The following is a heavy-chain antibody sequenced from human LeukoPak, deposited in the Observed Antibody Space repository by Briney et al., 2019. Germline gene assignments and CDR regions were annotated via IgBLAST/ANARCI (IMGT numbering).Heavy chain of an antibody. V-gene: IGHV3-30*04. CDR3: ARERYYDILTGPVQRHYYGMDV. CDR2: ISYDGSNK. D-gene: IGHD3-9*01. CDR1: GFTFSSYA. J-gene: IGHJ6*04. Sequence: SGGSVRLSCAASGFTFSSYAMHWVRQAPGKGLEWVAVISYDGSNKYYADSVKGRFTISRDNSKNTLYLQMNSLRAEDTAVYYCARERYYDILTGPVQRHYYGMDVWGKGTTVTVSS.